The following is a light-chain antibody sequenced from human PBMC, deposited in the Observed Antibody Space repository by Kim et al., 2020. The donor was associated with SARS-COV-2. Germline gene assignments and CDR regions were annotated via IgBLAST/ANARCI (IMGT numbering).Light chain of an antibody. V-gene: IGLV1-44*01. CDR3: AAWDDSLDGVV. J-gene: IGLJ2*01. CDR2: SNN. Sequence: QSVLTQPPSASGTPGQRVTISCSGGSSNIGTNTVNWYQQLPGTAPKLLIYSNNQRPSGVPERFTGSKSGTSASLAISGLQSEDEAVYYCAAWDDSLDGVVFGGGTQLTVL. CDR1: SSNIGTNT.